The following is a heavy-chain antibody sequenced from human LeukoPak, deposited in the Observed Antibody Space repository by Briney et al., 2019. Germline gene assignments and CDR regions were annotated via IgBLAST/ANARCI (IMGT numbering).Heavy chain of an antibody. Sequence: SETLSLTCTVSGGSISSYYWSWIRQPPGKGLEWIGYIYYSGSTNYNPSLKSRVTISVDTSKNQFSLKLSPVTAADTAVYYCARLRRILPYYFDYWGQGTLVTVSS. J-gene: IGHJ4*02. V-gene: IGHV4-59*08. CDR1: GGSISSYY. D-gene: IGHD4-17*01. CDR2: IYYSGST. CDR3: ARLRRILPYYFDY.